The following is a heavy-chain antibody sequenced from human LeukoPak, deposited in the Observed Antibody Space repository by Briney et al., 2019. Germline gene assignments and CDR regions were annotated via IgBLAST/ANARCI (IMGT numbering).Heavy chain of an antibody. CDR2: IYHIGTT. CDR1: GGSLTSNNW. D-gene: IGHD6-6*01. J-gene: IGHJ6*03. Sequence: PSGTLSLTCAVSGGSLTSNNWWSWVRQPPGKGLEWIGDIYHIGTTNYNPSLKSRVIISVDKSNNQFSLNLRSVTAADTAVYYCARYFIGSSSGLGYRYYYMDVWGKGTTVTVSS. CDR3: ARYFIGSSSGLGYRYYYMDV. V-gene: IGHV4-4*02.